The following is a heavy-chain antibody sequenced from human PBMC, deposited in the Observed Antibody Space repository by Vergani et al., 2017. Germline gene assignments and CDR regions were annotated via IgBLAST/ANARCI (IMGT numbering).Heavy chain of an antibody. CDR2: ISAYNGNT. D-gene: IGHD2-15*01. J-gene: IGHJ5*02. CDR3: ARDGRVGYCSGGSCYPDP. V-gene: IGHV1-18*04. Sequence: QVQLVQSGAEVKKPGASVKVSCKASGYTFTSYGISWVRQAPGQGLEWMGWISAYNGNTNYAQKFQGRVTITADKSTSTAYMELSSLRSEDTAVYYCARDGRVGYCSGGSCYPDPWGQGTLVTVSS. CDR1: GYTFTSYG.